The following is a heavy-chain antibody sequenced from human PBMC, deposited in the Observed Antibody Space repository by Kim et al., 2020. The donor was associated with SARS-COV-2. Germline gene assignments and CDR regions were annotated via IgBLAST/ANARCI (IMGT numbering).Heavy chain of an antibody. D-gene: IGHD3-22*01. V-gene: IGHV3-20*01. Sequence: GGSLRLSCAVSGLTFDDYGMSWVRQAPGKGLEWVSGINWNGDSIGYADSVKGRFIISRDNAKNSLYLQMNSLRAEDTALYHCVTDYYDSSGYLFDYWGQGALVTVSS. CDR3: VTDYYDSSGYLFDY. J-gene: IGHJ4*02. CDR2: INWNGDSI. CDR1: GLTFDDYG.